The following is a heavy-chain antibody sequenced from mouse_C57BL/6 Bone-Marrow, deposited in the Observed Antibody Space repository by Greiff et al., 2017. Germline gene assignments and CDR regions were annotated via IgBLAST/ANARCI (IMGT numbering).Heavy chain of an antibody. D-gene: IGHD2-4*01. CDR2: ISGGGGNT. CDR1: GFTFSSYT. V-gene: IGHV5-9*01. CDR3: ARHRGYYDYDDGFAY. J-gene: IGHJ3*01. Sequence: EVKLVESGGGLVKPGGSLKLSCAASGFTFSSYTMSWVRQTPEKRLEWVATISGGGGNTYYPDSVKGRFTISRDNAKNTLYLQMSSLWSEDTALYYCARHRGYYDYDDGFAYWGQGTLVTVSA.